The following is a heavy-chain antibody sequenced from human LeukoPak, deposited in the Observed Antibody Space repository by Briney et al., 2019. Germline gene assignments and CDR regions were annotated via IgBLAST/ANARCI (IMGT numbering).Heavy chain of an antibody. CDR1: GFRLGSYS. CDR2: INSVSSTI. Sequence: GGSLRLSCGASGFRLGSYSMDWFRQAPGKWLEWVSHINSVSSTIYYADSVKGRFTISRDNAGNSLYLQMNSLRAEDTAVYYCARVLLERPGIDSFDMWGQGTMVTVYS. V-gene: IGHV3-48*01. CDR3: ARVLLERPGIDSFDM. J-gene: IGHJ3*02. D-gene: IGHD1-1*01.